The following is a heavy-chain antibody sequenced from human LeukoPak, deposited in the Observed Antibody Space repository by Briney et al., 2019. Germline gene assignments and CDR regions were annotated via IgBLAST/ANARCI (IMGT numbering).Heavy chain of an antibody. CDR2: ICGSGGCT. CDR1: GFTFSTYA. V-gene: IGHV3-23*01. D-gene: IGHD3-16*02. J-gene: IGHJ4*02. Sequence: GGSLRLSCAASGFTFSTYAMSWVRQAPGRGLEWVSGICGSGGCTYYADSVKGRFTISRDNSKNTLYLQMNSLRVEDTAVYYCASTPFYDYVWGSYRYRGLFDNWGQGTLVSVSS. CDR3: ASTPFYDYVWGSYRYRGLFDN.